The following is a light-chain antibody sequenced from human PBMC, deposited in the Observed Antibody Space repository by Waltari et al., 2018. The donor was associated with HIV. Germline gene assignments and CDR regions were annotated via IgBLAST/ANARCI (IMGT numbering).Light chain of an antibody. J-gene: IGKJ1*01. CDR2: DAC. CDR1: QHSGNR. Sequence: DLQITQSPSSLSASVADRVTLTWRERQHSGNRLAGNQQKPGRAPRRLIYDACNIESGVPSWFSGSRSGIEFTFTISSLQPDDLATYGCRQRKSYPWTFGQGTKV. V-gene: IGKV1-17*01. CDR3: RQRKSYPWT.